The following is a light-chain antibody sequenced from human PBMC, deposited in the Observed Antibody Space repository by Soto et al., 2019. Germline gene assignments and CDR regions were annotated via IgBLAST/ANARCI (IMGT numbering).Light chain of an antibody. CDR1: QGISSY. Sequence: AIRMTQSPSSFSASTGDRVTITCRASQGISSYLAWYQQKPGKAPKLLIYAASTLQSGVPSRFNGSGSGTDFTLTISCLQSEDFATYYCQQYYSYPLTFGGGTKVDSK. CDR2: AAS. CDR3: QQYYSYPLT. V-gene: IGKV1-8*01. J-gene: IGKJ4*01.